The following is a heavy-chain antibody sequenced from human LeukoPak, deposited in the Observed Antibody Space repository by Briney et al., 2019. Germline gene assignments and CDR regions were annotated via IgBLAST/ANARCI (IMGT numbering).Heavy chain of an antibody. CDR3: ARVLDGRAPPRPITGTAAHYYYYMDV. CDR2: IWADGAP. Sequence: SETLSLTCTVSGGSISSGNYYWSWIRQPAGKGLEWIGRIWADGAPTYRPSLKSRVTISVDTSKNQFSLKLSSVTAADTAVYYCARVLDGRAPPRPITGTAAHYYYYMDVWGKGTTVTVSS. CDR1: GGSISSGNYY. J-gene: IGHJ6*03. V-gene: IGHV4-61*02. D-gene: IGHD1-20*01.